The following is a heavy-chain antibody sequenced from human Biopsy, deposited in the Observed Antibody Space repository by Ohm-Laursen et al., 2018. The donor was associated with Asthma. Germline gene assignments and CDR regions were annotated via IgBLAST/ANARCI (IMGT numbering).Heavy chain of an antibody. V-gene: IGHV1-69*01. Sequence: SSVKVSCKSLGGTFNTYVIGWVRQAPGQGLEWMGGINSVFGTTTYPQKFQDRVTITADDSTSTVYMELNSLGSEDTAVYYCARKAGSCISRTCYSLDFWGQGTLVTVSS. CDR3: ARKAGSCISRTCYSLDF. CDR1: GGTFNTYV. J-gene: IGHJ4*02. D-gene: IGHD2-2*01. CDR2: INSVFGTT.